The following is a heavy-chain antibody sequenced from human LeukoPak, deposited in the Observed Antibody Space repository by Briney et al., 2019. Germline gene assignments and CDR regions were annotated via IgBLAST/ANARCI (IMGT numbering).Heavy chain of an antibody. D-gene: IGHD4-17*01. Sequence: ASETLSLTCTVSGGSISSYYWSWIRQPAGKGLEWIERIYTSGSTNYNPSLKSRVTMSVDTSKNQFSLKLSSVTAADTAVYYCAREQPRPRRTVTLYYFDYWGQGTLVTVSS. J-gene: IGHJ4*02. V-gene: IGHV4-4*07. CDR3: AREQPRPRRTVTLYYFDY. CDR1: GGSISSYY. CDR2: IYTSGST.